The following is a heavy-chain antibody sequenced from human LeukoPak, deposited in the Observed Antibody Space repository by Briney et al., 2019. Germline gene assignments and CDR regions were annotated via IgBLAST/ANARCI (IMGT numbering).Heavy chain of an antibody. Sequence: SETLSLTCTVSGYSISSGYHWSWIRQPPGKGLEWIATIHHSGVTYHNPSLKSRVTMSVDTSKNQFSLKLGSVTAAGTAVYYCARYTANTAGYSFDFWGQGALVTVSS. CDR1: GYSISSGYH. J-gene: IGHJ4*02. D-gene: IGHD3-22*01. V-gene: IGHV4-38-2*02. CDR3: ARYTANTAGYSFDF. CDR2: IHHSGVT.